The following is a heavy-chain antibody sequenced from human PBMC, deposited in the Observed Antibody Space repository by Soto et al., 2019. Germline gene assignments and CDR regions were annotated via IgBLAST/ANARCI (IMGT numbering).Heavy chain of an antibody. CDR1: GYTFTNYA. V-gene: IGHV1-3*01. D-gene: IGHD4-17*01. Sequence: ASVKVSCKASGYTFTNYAIHWVRQAPGQRLEWMGWINAGNGKTKYSKNFQGRVTITRDTSASIAYMEVNSLRSEDTAVYYCARGIKYGDYSRWFDPWGPGTLVTVSS. J-gene: IGHJ5*02. CDR2: INAGNGKT. CDR3: ARGIKYGDYSRWFDP.